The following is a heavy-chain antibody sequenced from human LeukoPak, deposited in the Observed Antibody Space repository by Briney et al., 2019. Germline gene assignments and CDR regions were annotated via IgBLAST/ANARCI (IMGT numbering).Heavy chain of an antibody. CDR1: GFSLSTSGVG. CDR2: IYWDDDK. J-gene: IGHJ5*02. V-gene: IGHV2-5*02. CDR3: AHGSPWFDP. Sequence: AGPTLVKPPQTLSLTCTFSGFSLSTSGVGVGWIRQPPGKALEWLALIYWDDDKRYSPSLKSTLTITKDTSKNQVVLTMTNMDPVDTATYYCAHGSPWFDPWGQRTLVTVSS.